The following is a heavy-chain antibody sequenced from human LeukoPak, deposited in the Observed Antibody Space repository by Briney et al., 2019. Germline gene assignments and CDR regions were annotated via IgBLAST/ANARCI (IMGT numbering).Heavy chain of an antibody. Sequence: SGGSLRLSCAVSGFPFSVFEMNRVRQAPGKGLEWVSNIGSSGTTRYYADSVKGRFSISRDNAKNSLYLQMNSLRVEDTGVYYCALLAVASDFDYWGQGTLVTVSS. D-gene: IGHD6-19*01. CDR1: GFPFSVFE. CDR3: ALLAVASDFDY. CDR2: IGSSGTTR. V-gene: IGHV3-48*03. J-gene: IGHJ4*02.